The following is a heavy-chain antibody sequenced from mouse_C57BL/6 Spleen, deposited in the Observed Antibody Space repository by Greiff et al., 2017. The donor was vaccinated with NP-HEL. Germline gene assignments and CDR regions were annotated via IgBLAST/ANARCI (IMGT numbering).Heavy chain of an antibody. D-gene: IGHD1-1*01. CDR2: IDPETGGT. CDR3: TRGYGNSEGYYFDY. V-gene: IGHV1-15*01. J-gene: IGHJ2*01. Sequence: QVQLQQSGAELVRPGASVTLSCKASGYTFTDYEMHWVKQTPVHGLEWIGAIDPETGGTAYNQKFKGKAILTADKSSSTAYMELRSLTSEDSAVYYCTRGYGNSEGYYFDYWGQGTTLTVSS. CDR1: GYTFTDYE.